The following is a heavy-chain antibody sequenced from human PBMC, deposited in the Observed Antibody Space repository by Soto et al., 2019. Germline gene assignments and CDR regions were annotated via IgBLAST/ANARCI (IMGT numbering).Heavy chain of an antibody. V-gene: IGHV3-11*06. CDR2: ISSSSSYT. Sequence: QVQLVESGGGLVKPGGSLRLSCAASRFTFSDYYMSWIRQAPGKGLEWVSYISSSSSYTNYADSVKGRFTISRDNAKNSLYLQMNSLRAEDTAVYYCARGRYGDYEAFDIWGQGTMVTVSS. CDR3: ARGRYGDYEAFDI. CDR1: RFTFSDYY. J-gene: IGHJ3*02. D-gene: IGHD4-17*01.